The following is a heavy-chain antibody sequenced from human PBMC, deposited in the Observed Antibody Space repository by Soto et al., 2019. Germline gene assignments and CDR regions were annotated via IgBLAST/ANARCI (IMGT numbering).Heavy chain of an antibody. V-gene: IGHV1-3*01. CDR3: ARDIVVSFNYYGMDV. D-gene: IGHD2-15*01. J-gene: IGHJ6*02. CDR2: INAGNGNT. CDR1: GYTFTSYA. Sequence: QVQLVQSGAEVMKPGASVKVSCKASGYTFTSYAMHWVRQAPGQRLEWMGWINAGNGNTKYSQKFQGRVTITRDTSASTAYMELRSVRSEDTAVYYCARDIVVSFNYYGMDVWGQGTTVTVSS.